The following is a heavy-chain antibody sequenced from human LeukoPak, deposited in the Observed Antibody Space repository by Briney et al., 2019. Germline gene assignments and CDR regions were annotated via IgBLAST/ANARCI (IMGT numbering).Heavy chain of an antibody. V-gene: IGHV3-23*01. J-gene: IGHJ4*02. CDR2: ISGSGGST. D-gene: IGHD1-26*01. CDR1: GFIFSNYG. CDR3: AKDLPSGSYYELDYFDY. Sequence: PAGSLRLSCEGSGFIFSNYGMNWVRQAPGKGLEWVSAISGSGGSTYYPDSVKGRFTISRDNSKNTLYLQMNSLRAEDTAVYYCAKDLPSGSYYELDYFDYWGQGTLVTVSS.